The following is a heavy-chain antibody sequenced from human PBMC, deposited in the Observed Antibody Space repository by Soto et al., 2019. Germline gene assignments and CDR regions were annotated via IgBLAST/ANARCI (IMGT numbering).Heavy chain of an antibody. V-gene: IGHV3-74*01. J-gene: IGHJ3*02. Sequence: GGSLRLSCAASGFTFSSYWMHWVRQAPGKGLVWVSRINSDGSSTSYADSVKGRFTISRDNAKNTLYLQMNSLRAEDTAVYYCARVGDDFWSGYFGAFDIWGQGTMVTVSS. CDR2: INSDGSST. D-gene: IGHD3-3*01. CDR3: ARVGDDFWSGYFGAFDI. CDR1: GFTFSSYW.